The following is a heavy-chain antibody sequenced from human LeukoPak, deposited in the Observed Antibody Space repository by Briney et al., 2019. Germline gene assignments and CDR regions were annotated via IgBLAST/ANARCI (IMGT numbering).Heavy chain of an antibody. D-gene: IGHD3-10*01. CDR2: ISSSSSYI. V-gene: IGHV3-21*01. J-gene: IGHJ4*02. CDR3: ARGGEYYYGSGTYYFDY. CDR1: GFTFSSYS. Sequence: GGSLRLSCAASGFTFSSYSMNWVRQAPGKGLEWVSSISSSSSYIYYADSVKGRFTISRDNAKNSLYLQMNSLRAEDTAVYYCARGGEYYYGSGTYYFDYWGQGTLVTVSS.